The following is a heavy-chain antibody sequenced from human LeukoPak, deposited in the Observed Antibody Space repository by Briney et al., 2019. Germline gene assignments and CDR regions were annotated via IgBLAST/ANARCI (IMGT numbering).Heavy chain of an antibody. Sequence: PSETLSLTCAVSGGSISSGGYSWSWIRQPPGKGLEWIGYIYHSGSTYYNPSLKSRVTISVDKSKNQFSLKLSSVTAADTALYYCARDSSGNGGGGEYYFDYWGQGTLVTVSS. D-gene: IGHD1-26*01. CDR2: IYHSGST. V-gene: IGHV4-30-2*01. CDR1: GGSISSGGYS. J-gene: IGHJ4*02. CDR3: ARDSSGNGGGGEYYFDY.